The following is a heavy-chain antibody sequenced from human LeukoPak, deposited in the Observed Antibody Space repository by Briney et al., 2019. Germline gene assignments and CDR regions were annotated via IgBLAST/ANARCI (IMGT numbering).Heavy chain of an antibody. J-gene: IGHJ6*02. CDR3: ARAEKVERATLTFNWVRPERRCYSALDV. V-gene: IGHV4-34*01. CDR2: SDHGRNA. Sequence: RPSATMFLSCAIHGVLFSNSCWSWRRQSAGRVLGGIVDSDHGRNATYKPSLRRRIGTAMDTSKNKLSLGMTSVTAADTAVYYCARAEKVERATLTFNWVRPERRCYSALDVWGQGSALIVSS. D-gene: IGHD2-21*02. CDR1: GVLFSNSC.